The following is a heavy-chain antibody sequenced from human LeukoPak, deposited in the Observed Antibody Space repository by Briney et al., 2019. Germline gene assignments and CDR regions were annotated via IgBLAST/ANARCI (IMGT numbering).Heavy chain of an antibody. CDR3: ARDLAVAGHFDY. Sequence: GGSLRLSCAASGLTFSSYSMNWVRQAPGKGRGWVSSISSSSSYIYYADSVKGRFTISRDNAKNSLYLQMNSLRAEDTAVYYCARDLAVAGHFDYWGQGTLVTVSS. CDR1: GLTFSSYS. CDR2: ISSSSSYI. V-gene: IGHV3-21*01. J-gene: IGHJ4*02. D-gene: IGHD6-19*01.